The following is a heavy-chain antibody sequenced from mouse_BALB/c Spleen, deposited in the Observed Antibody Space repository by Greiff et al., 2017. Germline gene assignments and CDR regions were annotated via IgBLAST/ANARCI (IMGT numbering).Heavy chain of an antibody. V-gene: IGHV5-6*01. Sequence: EVKLVESGGDLVKPGGSLKLSCAASGFTFSSYGMSWVRQTPDKRLEWVATISSGGSYTYYPDSVKGRFTISRDNAKNTLYLQMSSLKSEDTAMYYCARDYGNYPYYAMDYWGQGTSVTVSS. CDR2: ISSGGSYT. CDR1: GFTFSSYG. CDR3: ARDYGNYPYYAMDY. D-gene: IGHD2-1*01. J-gene: IGHJ4*01.